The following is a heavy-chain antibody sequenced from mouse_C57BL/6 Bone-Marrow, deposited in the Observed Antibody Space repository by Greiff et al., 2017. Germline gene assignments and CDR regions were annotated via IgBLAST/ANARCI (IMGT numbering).Heavy chain of an antibody. V-gene: IGHV14-4*01. CDR2: IDPENGDT. CDR3: TTDLLTVD. Sequence: EVQGVESGAELVRPGASVKLSCTASGFNIKDDYVHWVKQSPEQGLEWIGWIDPENGDTEYATKIQSKATKTADTYSNTTYLKLSSLTSEDTAVYYCTTDLLTVDWGQGTTLTVSS. J-gene: IGHJ2*01. D-gene: IGHD2-1*01. CDR1: GFNIKDDY.